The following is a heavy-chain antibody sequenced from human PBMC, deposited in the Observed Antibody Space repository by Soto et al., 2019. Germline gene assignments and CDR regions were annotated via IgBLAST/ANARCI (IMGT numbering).Heavy chain of an antibody. V-gene: IGHV1-69*12. J-gene: IGHJ6*02. D-gene: IGHD6-13*01. CDR1: GGTFSSYA. CDR2: IIPIFGTA. Sequence: QVQLVQSGAEVKKPGSSVKVSCKASGGTFSSYAISWVRQAPGQGLEWMGGIIPIFGTANYAQKFQGRVTITADXXTXTXFMELSSLRSEDTAVYYCARGIAAADFYYYYYGMDVWGQGTTVTVSS. CDR3: ARGIAAADFYYYYYGMDV.